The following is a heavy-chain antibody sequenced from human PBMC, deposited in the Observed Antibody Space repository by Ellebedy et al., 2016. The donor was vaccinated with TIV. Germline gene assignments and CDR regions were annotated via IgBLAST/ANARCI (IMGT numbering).Heavy chain of an antibody. J-gene: IGHJ4*02. CDR1: SLSDYY. V-gene: IGHV4-31*02. Sequence: SLSDYYMSWIRQHPGKGLEWIGNIYYTGRTFYNPSLESRVTISVDASKNQFSLKLSPVSDADTALYFCARGTGAAGLLDYWGQGTLVSVSS. D-gene: IGHD1-14*01. CDR3: ARGTGAAGLLDY. CDR2: IYYTGRT.